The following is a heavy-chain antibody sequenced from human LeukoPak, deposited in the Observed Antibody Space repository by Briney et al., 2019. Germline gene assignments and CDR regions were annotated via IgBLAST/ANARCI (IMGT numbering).Heavy chain of an antibody. CDR3: AREVSSGYAGRYFDY. J-gene: IGHJ4*02. CDR1: GFTFSSYW. CDR2: MKQDGNEK. D-gene: IGHD5-12*01. Sequence: PGGSLRLSCVASGFTFSSYWISWVRQAPGKGLEWVANMKQDGNEKYYVDSVKGRFTISRDNAKNSLYLQMNSLRAEDTAVYYCAREVSSGYAGRYFDYWGQGTLVTVSS. V-gene: IGHV3-7*01.